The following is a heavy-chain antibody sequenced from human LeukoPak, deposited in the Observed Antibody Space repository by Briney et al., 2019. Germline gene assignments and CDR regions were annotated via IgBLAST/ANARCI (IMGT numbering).Heavy chain of an antibody. CDR3: ARVLGRAEPAAIPKSWFDP. Sequence: GGSLRLSCAASGFTFSSYAMSWVRQAPGKGLEWVSAISGSGGSTSYAQKFQGRVTMTRDTSTSTVYMELSSLRSEDTAVYYCARVLGRAEPAAIPKSWFDPWGQGTLVPVSS. CDR2: ISGSGGST. CDR1: GFTFSSYA. J-gene: IGHJ5*02. V-gene: IGHV3-23*01. D-gene: IGHD2-2*01.